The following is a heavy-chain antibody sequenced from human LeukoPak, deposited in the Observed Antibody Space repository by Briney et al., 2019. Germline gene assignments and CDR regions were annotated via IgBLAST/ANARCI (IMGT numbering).Heavy chain of an antibody. Sequence: SETLSLTCAVYGGSFSGYYWTWIRQPPGKGLEWIGEINHSGSTNYNPSLKSRVTISVDTSKNRFSLKLSFVTAADTAVYYCARAERGVAGISPSYYFDYWGQGTLATVSS. D-gene: IGHD6-19*01. J-gene: IGHJ4*02. CDR1: GGSFSGYY. CDR2: INHSGST. V-gene: IGHV4-34*01. CDR3: ARAERGVAGISPSYYFDY.